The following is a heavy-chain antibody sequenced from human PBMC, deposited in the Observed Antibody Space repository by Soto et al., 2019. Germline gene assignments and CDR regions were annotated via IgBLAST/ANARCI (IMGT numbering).Heavy chain of an antibody. CDR1: GYTFTSYG. D-gene: IGHD3-10*01. CDR3: ARDPYYGSGSDYMSAFYY. J-gene: IGHJ4*02. Sequence: QVQLVQSGAEVKKPGASVKVSCKASGYTFTSYGISWVRQAPGQGLEWMGWISGYNGNTQYVRNLQGRVTMTTDTSTSTAYMELRSLRSDDTAVYYCARDPYYGSGSDYMSAFYYWGQGTLVTVSS. CDR2: ISGYNGNT. V-gene: IGHV1-18*01.